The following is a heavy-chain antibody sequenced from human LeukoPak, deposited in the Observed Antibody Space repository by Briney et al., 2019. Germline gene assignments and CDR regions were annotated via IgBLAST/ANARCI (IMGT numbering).Heavy chain of an antibody. J-gene: IGHJ1*01. D-gene: IGHD5-12*01. CDR2: ISSPGGNT. CDR3: AKPRNGYTTEYLQH. V-gene: IGHV3-23*01. Sequence: AGGSLRLSCTSSEFILSSYAMSWVRQAPGKGLEWVSSISSPGGNTYSADSVKGRFSISRDNSKNLVFLQINSLRAEDTAVYYCAKPRNGYTTEYLQHWGQGTLVTVSS. CDR1: EFILSSYA.